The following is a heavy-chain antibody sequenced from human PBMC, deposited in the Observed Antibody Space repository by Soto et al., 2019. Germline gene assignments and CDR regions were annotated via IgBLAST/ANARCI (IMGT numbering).Heavy chain of an antibody. V-gene: IGHV3-23*01. Sequence: GXSLSLSCVVSVFPFGANAMSWVRQEQGKGLEWVSGLSNTGRRTSYADSVKGRFNISRDNSENTVYLQMNSLRVEDTAGYYCATEMGATQGPFDNWGQGTRVTVSS. J-gene: IGHJ4*02. D-gene: IGHD1-26*01. CDR1: VFPFGANA. CDR2: LSNTGRRT. CDR3: ATEMGATQGPFDN.